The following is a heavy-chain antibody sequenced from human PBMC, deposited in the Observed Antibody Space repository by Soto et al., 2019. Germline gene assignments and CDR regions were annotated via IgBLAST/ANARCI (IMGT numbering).Heavy chain of an antibody. CDR2: ISGYNGNT. D-gene: IGHD4-17*01. CDR1: GYTFTSHG. J-gene: IGHJ6*02. Sequence: GASVKVSCKASGYTFTSHGISWVRQAPGQGLEWMGWISGYNGNTNYARKFQDRVTMTRDTSISTAYMELNRLIYDDAAIYYCTRTLGYGGFYGMDVWGQGTTVTVSS. CDR3: TRTLGYGGFYGMDV. V-gene: IGHV1-18*04.